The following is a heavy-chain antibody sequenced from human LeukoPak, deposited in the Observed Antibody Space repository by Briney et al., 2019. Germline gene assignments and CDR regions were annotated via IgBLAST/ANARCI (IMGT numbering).Heavy chain of an antibody. CDR3: AKERREQSRDNYFDY. V-gene: IGHV3-23*01. J-gene: IGHJ4*02. Sequence: GGSLRLSCAASGFTFSNYAMSWVRLAPGRGLEWVSVISASGITTFYADSVKGRFTISRDNSKNTLYLQMNSLGAEDTAVYYCAKERREQSRDNYFDYWGQGTLVTVSS. D-gene: IGHD1-26*01. CDR2: ISASGITT. CDR1: GFTFSNYA.